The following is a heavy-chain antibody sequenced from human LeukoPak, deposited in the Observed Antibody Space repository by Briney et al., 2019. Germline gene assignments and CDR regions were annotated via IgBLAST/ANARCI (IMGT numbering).Heavy chain of an antibody. V-gene: IGHV3-21*01. CDR2: IGTSGNYI. CDR1: GFTFSSYS. CDR3: NNFDD. Sequence: GGSPRLSCAASGFTFSSYSMNWVRQAPGKGLEWVSSIGTSGNYIYYADSVRGRFTISRDNAKNSLYLQMNSLRAEDTAIYYCNNFDDWGQGTLVTVSS. J-gene: IGHJ4*02.